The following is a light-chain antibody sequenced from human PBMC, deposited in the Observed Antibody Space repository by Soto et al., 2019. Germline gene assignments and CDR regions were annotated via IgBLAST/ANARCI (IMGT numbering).Light chain of an antibody. J-gene: IGKJ4*01. CDR3: QQRSNWLT. V-gene: IGKV3-11*01. Sequence: IVLTQSAGSLSLCPGERANLXCRASQSLSTDLDWYQQKTGKAPRPLIYDASSRDTGITARFSGSGCGTDFNLTISSLEPEDFAVYDCQQRSNWLTFGGGTKVDI. CDR2: DAS. CDR1: QSLSTD.